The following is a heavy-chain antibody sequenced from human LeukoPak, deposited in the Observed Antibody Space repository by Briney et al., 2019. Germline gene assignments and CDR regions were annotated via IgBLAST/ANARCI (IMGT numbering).Heavy chain of an antibody. J-gene: IGHJ4*02. Sequence: GGSLRLSCAASGFTFSSYAMSWVRQAPGKGLEWVSAISGSGGSTYYADSVKGRFTISRDNSKNTLYLQMNSLRAEDTAVYYCAKSVVGATRMYYFDYWGQGTLVTVSS. CDR3: AKSVVGATRMYYFDY. CDR1: GFTFSSYA. V-gene: IGHV3-23*01. D-gene: IGHD2-15*01. CDR2: ISGSGGST.